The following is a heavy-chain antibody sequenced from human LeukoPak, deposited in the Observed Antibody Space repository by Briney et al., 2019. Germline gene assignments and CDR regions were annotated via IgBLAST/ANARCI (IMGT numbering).Heavy chain of an antibody. Sequence: ASVKVSCKASGGTLSSYAISWVRQAPGQGLEWMGGIIPIFGTANYAQKFQGSVTITTDEPTSTAYMELSSLRSEDTAVYYCARVQYSSSSFGYYYYYMDVWGKGTTVTVSS. V-gene: IGHV1-69*05. CDR1: GGTLSSYA. J-gene: IGHJ6*03. D-gene: IGHD6-6*01. CDR3: ARVQYSSSSFGYYYYYMDV. CDR2: IIPIFGTA.